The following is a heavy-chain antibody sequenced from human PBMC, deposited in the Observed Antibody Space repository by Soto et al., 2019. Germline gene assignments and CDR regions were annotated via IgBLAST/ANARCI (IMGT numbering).Heavy chain of an antibody. Sequence: SETLSLTCAVSGGSVGSGDYYWSWIRQHPGEGLEWIGFIYHSGSTFYNPSLKSRLSISIDTSKNQFSLELSSVTAADAAVYYCASWIYNASAGGFDSWGQGTLVTVSS. V-gene: IGHV4-31*11. CDR3: ASWIYNASAGGFDS. J-gene: IGHJ4*02. D-gene: IGHD5-12*01. CDR1: GGSVGSGDYY. CDR2: IYHSGST.